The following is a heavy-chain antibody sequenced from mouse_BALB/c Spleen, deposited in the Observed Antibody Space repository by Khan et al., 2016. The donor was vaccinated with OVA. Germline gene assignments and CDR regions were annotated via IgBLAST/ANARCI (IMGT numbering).Heavy chain of an antibody. CDR2: ISSTGSYT. J-gene: IGHJ3*01. V-gene: IGHV5-9*02. D-gene: IGHD2-1*01. Sequence: VELVESGGGLVKPGGSLKLSCEVSGFAFNSYDMSWVRQTPEKRLEWVATISSTGSYTYYPDSVKGRFTISRDTAANTPYLQMNSLRSEDTALYYCTRPCYYGNRWFTCWGQGTLVTVSA. CDR1: GFAFNSYD. CDR3: TRPCYYGNRWFTC.